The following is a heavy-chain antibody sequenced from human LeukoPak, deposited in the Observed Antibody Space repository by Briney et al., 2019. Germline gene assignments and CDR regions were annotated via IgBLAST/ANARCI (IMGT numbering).Heavy chain of an antibody. Sequence: SETLSLTCTVSGGSISSYYWSWIRQPAGKGLEWIGRIYTSGSTNYNPSLKSRVTMSVDTSKNQFSLKLSSVPAADTAVYYCAREGPTATTPIFDYWGQATLVTVSS. CDR1: GGSISSYY. CDR3: AREGPTATTPIFDY. CDR2: IYTSGST. D-gene: IGHD5-12*01. J-gene: IGHJ4*02. V-gene: IGHV4-4*07.